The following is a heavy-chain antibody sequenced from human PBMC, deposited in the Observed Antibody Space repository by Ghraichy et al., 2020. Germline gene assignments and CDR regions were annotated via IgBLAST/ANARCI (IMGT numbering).Heavy chain of an antibody. CDR1: GYTFTSYG. J-gene: IGHJ4*02. D-gene: IGHD6-13*01. CDR3: ARHMNDLGQQLQFDY. V-gene: IGHV1-18*01. Sequence: ASVKVSCKASGYTFTSYGISWVRQAPGQGLEWMGWISAYNGNTNYAQKLQGRVTMTTDTSTSTAYMELRSLRSDDTAVYYCARHMNDLGQQLQFDYWGQGTLVTVSS. CDR2: ISAYNGNT.